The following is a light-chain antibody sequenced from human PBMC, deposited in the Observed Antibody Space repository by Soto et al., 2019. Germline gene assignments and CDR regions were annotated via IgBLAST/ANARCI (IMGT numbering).Light chain of an antibody. V-gene: IGKV3-11*01. CDR1: QSVSIS. CDR3: QQRSNWPLT. CDR2: DAS. Sequence: EIVLTQSPATLSLSPGERATLSCRTSQSVSISLAWYQQKPGQAPRLLIYDASNRATGIPARFSGSGSGTDFTLTISSLEPEDFAVYYCQQRSNWPLTFGGGIKVEIK. J-gene: IGKJ4*01.